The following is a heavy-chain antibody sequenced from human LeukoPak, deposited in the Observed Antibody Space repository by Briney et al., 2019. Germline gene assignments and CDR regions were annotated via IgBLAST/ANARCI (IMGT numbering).Heavy chain of an antibody. V-gene: IGHV3-48*01. Sequence: PGGSLRLSCAASGFTFSSYSMNWVRQPPGKGPEWVSIIGTSSTTIYYADSVKGRFTISRDNAKNSLYLQMNSLRADDTAVYYCARFAAGGSYYYYMDVWGKGTTVTVSS. CDR2: IGTSSTTI. J-gene: IGHJ6*03. CDR3: ARFAAGGSYYYYMDV. D-gene: IGHD6-25*01. CDR1: GFTFSSYS.